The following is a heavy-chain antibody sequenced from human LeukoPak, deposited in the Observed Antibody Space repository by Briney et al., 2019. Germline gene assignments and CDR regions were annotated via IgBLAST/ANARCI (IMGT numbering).Heavy chain of an antibody. CDR1: GGSISSSSYY. J-gene: IGHJ5*02. CDR3: ARGGGVRTGSGWRPGNWFDP. V-gene: IGHV4-39*07. CDR2: IYYSGST. D-gene: IGHD6-19*01. Sequence: PSETLSLTCTVSGGSISSSSYYGGWIRQPPGKGLEWIGSIYYSGSTYYNPSLKSRVTISVDTSKNQFSLKLSSVTAADTAVYYCARGGGVRTGSGWRPGNWFDPWGQGTLVIVSS.